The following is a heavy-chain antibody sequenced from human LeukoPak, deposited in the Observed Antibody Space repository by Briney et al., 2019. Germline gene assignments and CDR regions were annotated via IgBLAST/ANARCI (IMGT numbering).Heavy chain of an antibody. CDR3: ARAVSEVPVLRFHPVSYYYYGMDV. V-gene: IGHV1-8*01. D-gene: IGHD3-3*01. J-gene: IGHJ6*02. CDR1: GYTFTSYD. CDR2: MNPNSGNT. Sequence: ASVKVSCKASGYTFTSYDINWVRQATGQGLEWMGWMNPNSGNTGYAQKFQGRVTMTRNTSISTAHMELSSLRSEDTAVYYCARAVSEVPVLRFHPVSYYYYGMDVWGQGTTVTVSS.